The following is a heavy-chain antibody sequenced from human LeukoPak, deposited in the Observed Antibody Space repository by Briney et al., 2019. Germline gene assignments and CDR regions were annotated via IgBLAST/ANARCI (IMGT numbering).Heavy chain of an antibody. CDR1: GFTFSSYS. J-gene: IGHJ4*02. V-gene: IGHV3-7*03. CDR2: IKEDGSDK. CDR3: ARGGYSRGDY. D-gene: IGHD5-24*01. Sequence: PGGSLRLSCAASGFTFSSYSMNWVRQAPGKGLEWVANIKEDGSDKYYVDSVKGRFTISRDNAKNSLYMQMNSLRAEDTAVYYCARGGYSRGDYWGQGTLVTVSS.